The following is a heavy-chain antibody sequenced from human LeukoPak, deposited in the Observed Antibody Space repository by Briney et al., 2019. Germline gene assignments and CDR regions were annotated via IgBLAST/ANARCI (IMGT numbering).Heavy chain of an antibody. CDR2: ISPSGDIT. Sequence: GGSLRLFCAGSGFSFSSHGMNWVRQAPGKGLEWVSGISPSGDITYYTDSVRGRFTISRDNSKHTLYLQMNSLRAEDTAVYYCAKDGQNSGTFYYYMDVWGKGTTVTISS. V-gene: IGHV3-23*01. D-gene: IGHD3-10*01. CDR1: GFSFSSHG. J-gene: IGHJ6*03. CDR3: AKDGQNSGTFYYYMDV.